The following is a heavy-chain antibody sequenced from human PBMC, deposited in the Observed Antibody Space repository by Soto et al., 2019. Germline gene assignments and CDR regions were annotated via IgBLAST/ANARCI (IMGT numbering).Heavy chain of an antibody. D-gene: IGHD2-15*01. CDR3: VRDGGSRLDF. V-gene: IGHV3-7*05. Sequence: PGVSLRLSCAASGFTFSGYGMTWVRQSLGKWLEWVADIKQDGSERYNVDSVKGRFTLSRDNAKNSMSLQMNNLRVEDTAVYYCVRDGGSRLDFRGQGTQVTVSS. J-gene: IGHJ4*02. CDR2: IKQDGSER. CDR1: GFTFSGYG.